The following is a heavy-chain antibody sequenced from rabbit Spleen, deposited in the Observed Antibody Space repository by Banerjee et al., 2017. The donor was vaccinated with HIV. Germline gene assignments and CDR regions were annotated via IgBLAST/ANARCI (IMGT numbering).Heavy chain of an antibody. CDR2: IYTGSSGRT. CDR1: GFSFSSSYW. Sequence: QSLEESGGDLVQPEGSLTLTCTASGFSFSSSYWVYWVRQAPGKGLEWIGCIYTGSSGRTWYASWAKGRFTISKTSSTTVTLQMTSLTVADTATYFCARGGYVAVSYAKDLWGPGTLVTVS. D-gene: IGHD6-1*01. CDR3: ARGGYVAVSYAKDL. V-gene: IGHV1S40*01. J-gene: IGHJ4*01.